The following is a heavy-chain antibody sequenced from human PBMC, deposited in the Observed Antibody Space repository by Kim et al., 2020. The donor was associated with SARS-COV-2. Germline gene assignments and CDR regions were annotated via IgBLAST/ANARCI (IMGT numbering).Heavy chain of an antibody. V-gene: IGHV4-4*07. CDR3: ARDDSDIVVVPAATNYYYYGMDV. Sequence: SETLSLTCTVSGGSISSYYWSWIRQPAGKGLEWIGRIYTSGSTNYNPSLKSRVTMSVDTSKNQFSLKLSSVTAADTAVYYCARDDSDIVVVPAATNYYYYGMDVWGQGTTVTVSS. J-gene: IGHJ6*02. D-gene: IGHD2-2*01. CDR2: IYTSGST. CDR1: GGSISSYY.